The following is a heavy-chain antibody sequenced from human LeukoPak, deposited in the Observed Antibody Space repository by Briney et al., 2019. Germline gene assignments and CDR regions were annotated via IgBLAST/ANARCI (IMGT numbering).Heavy chain of an antibody. V-gene: IGHV4-4*07. J-gene: IGHJ4*02. CDR3: ARVMDQQMDRSFDY. CDR1: GDSINSYY. D-gene: IGHD6-13*01. CDR2: IYASGTT. Sequence: PSETLSLTCTVSGDSINSYYWSWLRQPAGKGLQWIGRIYASGTTYYNPSLKSRVTMSVDTSKNQFSLKLSSVTAADTAVYYCARVMDQQMDRSFDYWGQGTLVTVSS.